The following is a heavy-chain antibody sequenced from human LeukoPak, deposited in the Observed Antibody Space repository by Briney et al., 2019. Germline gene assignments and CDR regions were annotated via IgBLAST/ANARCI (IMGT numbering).Heavy chain of an antibody. CDR1: GYTFSSNW. CDR3: ARLARGSGWYPDY. D-gene: IGHD6-19*01. J-gene: IGHJ4*02. V-gene: IGHV5-51*01. Sequence: GESLKISCKGSGYTFSSNWIGWVRQMPGKGLEWMGIIYPGDSDTRYSPSFQGQVTISADKSISTAYLQWSSLKASDTAMYYCARLARGSGWYPDYWGQGTLVTVSS. CDR2: IYPGDSDT.